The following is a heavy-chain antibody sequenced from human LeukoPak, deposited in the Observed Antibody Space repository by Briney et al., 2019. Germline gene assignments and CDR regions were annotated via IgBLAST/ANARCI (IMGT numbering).Heavy chain of an antibody. J-gene: IGHJ3*02. CDR3: ARDGNYGAFDI. CDR1: GFTFSSYA. V-gene: IGHV3-30*04. D-gene: IGHD4-11*01. Sequence: GGSLRLSCVASGFTFSSYAMHWVRQAPGKGLEWVAVISYDGSNKYYADSVKGRFTISRDNSKNTLYLQMNSLRAEDTAVYYCARDGNYGAFDIWGQGTMVTVSS. CDR2: ISYDGSNK.